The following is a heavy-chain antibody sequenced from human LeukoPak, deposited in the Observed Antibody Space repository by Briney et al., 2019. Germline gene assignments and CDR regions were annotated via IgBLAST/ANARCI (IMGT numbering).Heavy chain of an antibody. CDR2: ISGSGGST. CDR3: ARDVLRYFDWPQ. V-gene: IGHV3-23*01. CDR1: GFTFSSYS. J-gene: IGHJ4*02. Sequence: GGSLRLSCAASGFTFSSYSMSWVRQAPGKGLEWVSAISGSGGSTYYADSVKGRFTISRDNSKNTLYLQMNSLRAEDTAVYYCARDVLRYFDWPQWGQGALVTVSS. D-gene: IGHD3-9*01.